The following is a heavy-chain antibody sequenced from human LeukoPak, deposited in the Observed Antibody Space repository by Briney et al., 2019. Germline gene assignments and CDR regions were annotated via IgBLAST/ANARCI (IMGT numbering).Heavy chain of an antibody. CDR3: ARVPGVYYDRLTGYGSGWFDP. Sequence: PSETLSLTCTVSGYSISSGYYWGWVRQPAGKGLEWIRTDDHSGSTYYNPSLRSRVTISVETSKNQFSLKVRSMTAADTAVYYCARVPGVYYDRLTGYGSGWFDPWGQGTLVTVSS. D-gene: IGHD3-9*01. V-gene: IGHV4-38-2*02. J-gene: IGHJ5*02. CDR1: GYSISSGYY. CDR2: DDHSGST.